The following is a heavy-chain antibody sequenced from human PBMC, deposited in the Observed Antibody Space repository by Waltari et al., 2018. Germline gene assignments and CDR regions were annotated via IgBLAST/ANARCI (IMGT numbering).Heavy chain of an antibody. D-gene: IGHD3-10*01. Sequence: EVQLVESGGGLVQPGGSLRLSCAASGFTFSSHWMHWVRQAPGKGLVWGSRMTTDGSGANYADSVKGRFTISRDNAKNTLYLQMNSLRVEDTAVYFCARDLVLGSGSNDYWGLGTLVTVSS. J-gene: IGHJ4*02. CDR1: GFTFSSHW. CDR2: MTTDGSGA. CDR3: ARDLVLGSGSNDY. V-gene: IGHV3-74*01.